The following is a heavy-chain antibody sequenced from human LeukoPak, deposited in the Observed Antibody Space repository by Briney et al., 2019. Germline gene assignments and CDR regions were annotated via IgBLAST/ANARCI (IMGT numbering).Heavy chain of an antibody. V-gene: IGHV1-69*13. CDR1: GYTFTSYA. CDR3: ARTLTGDFGLTYYFDY. J-gene: IGHJ4*02. D-gene: IGHD7-27*01. Sequence: GASVKVSCKASGYTFTSYAISWVRQAPGQGLEWMGGIIPIFGTANYAQKFQGRVTITADESTSTAYMELSSLRSEDTAVYYCARTLTGDFGLTYYFDYWCQGTLVTVSS. CDR2: IIPIFGTA.